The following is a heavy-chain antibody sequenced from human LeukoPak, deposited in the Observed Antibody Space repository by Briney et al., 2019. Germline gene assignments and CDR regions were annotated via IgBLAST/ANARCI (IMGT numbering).Heavy chain of an antibody. V-gene: IGHV1-2*04. J-gene: IGHJ6*02. D-gene: IGHD6-19*01. Sequence: ASVKVSCKASGYTFTGYYMHWVRQAPGQGLEWMGWINPNNGGTNYAQKFQGWVTMTRDTSISTAYMELSRLRSDDTAVYYCARERIAVAGTTYYYYYGMDVWGQGTTVTVSS. CDR2: INPNNGGT. CDR3: ARERIAVAGTTYYYYYGMDV. CDR1: GYTFTGYY.